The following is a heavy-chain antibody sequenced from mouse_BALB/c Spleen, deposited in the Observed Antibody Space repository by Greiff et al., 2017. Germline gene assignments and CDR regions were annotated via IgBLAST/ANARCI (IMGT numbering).Heavy chain of an antibody. CDR3: ARSKGTTVVGDYAMDY. CDR1: GYSITSDYA. CDR2: ISYSGST. V-gene: IGHV3-2*02. Sequence: EVKLMESGPGLVKPSQSLSLTCTVTGYSITSDYAWNWIRQFPGNKLKWMGYISYSGSTSYNPSLKSRISITRDTSKNQFFLQLNSVTTEDTATYYCARSKGTTVVGDYAMDYWGQGTSVTVSS. D-gene: IGHD1-1*01. J-gene: IGHJ4*01.